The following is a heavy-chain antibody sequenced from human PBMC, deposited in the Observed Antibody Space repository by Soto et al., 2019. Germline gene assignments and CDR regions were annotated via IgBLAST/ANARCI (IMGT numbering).Heavy chain of an antibody. Sequence: ASVKVSCKASGYTFTGYYMHWVRQAPGQGLEWMGWINPNSGGTNYAQKFQGRVTMTRDTSISTAYMELSRLRSDDTAVYYCAYLEPAAANYYYGMDVWGQGTTVTVSS. D-gene: IGHD2-2*01. CDR3: AYLEPAAANYYYGMDV. J-gene: IGHJ6*02. V-gene: IGHV1-2*02. CDR2: INPNSGGT. CDR1: GYTFTGYY.